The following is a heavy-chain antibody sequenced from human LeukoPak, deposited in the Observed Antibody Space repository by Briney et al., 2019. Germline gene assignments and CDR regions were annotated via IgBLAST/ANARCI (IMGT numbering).Heavy chain of an antibody. Sequence: GGSLRLSCAASGFTFSSYWMSWVRQAPGKGLEWVANIKQDGSEKYYVDSVKGRFTISRDNAKNSLYLQMNSLRAEDTAVYYCARDPSRYYYDSSGPLWYFDLWGRGTLVTVSS. J-gene: IGHJ2*01. CDR1: GFTFSSYW. CDR3: ARDPSRYYYDSSGPLWYFDL. CDR2: IKQDGSEK. V-gene: IGHV3-7*01. D-gene: IGHD3-22*01.